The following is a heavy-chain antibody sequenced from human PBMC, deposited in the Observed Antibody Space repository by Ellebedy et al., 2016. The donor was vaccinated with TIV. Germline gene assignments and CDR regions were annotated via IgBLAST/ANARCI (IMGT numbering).Heavy chain of an antibody. V-gene: IGHV1-69*13. CDR2: IIPSYGTP. CDR1: GGTFRNDP. CDR3: ARGEDV. J-gene: IGHJ6*02. Sequence: SVKVSCXASGGTFRNDPISWVRQAPGQGLEWMGGIIPSYGTPNYAQKFQGRASITADQSTNTAYMELISLTPEDTAIYYCARGEDVWGPGTTVTVSS.